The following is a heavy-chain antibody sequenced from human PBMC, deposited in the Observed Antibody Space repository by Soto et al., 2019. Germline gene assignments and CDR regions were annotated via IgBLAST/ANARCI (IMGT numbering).Heavy chain of an antibody. Sequence: GGSLRLSCAASGFTFSSYAMSWVRQAPGKGLEWESAISGSGGSTYYADNVKGRITISRDNSKNTLNLQMNSLRAEDTAVYYFANETSCSGGSCYSGTDYWGQGTLVTVSS. J-gene: IGHJ4*02. D-gene: IGHD2-15*01. V-gene: IGHV3-23*01. CDR3: ANETSCSGGSCYSGTDY. CDR1: GFTFSSYA. CDR2: ISGSGGST.